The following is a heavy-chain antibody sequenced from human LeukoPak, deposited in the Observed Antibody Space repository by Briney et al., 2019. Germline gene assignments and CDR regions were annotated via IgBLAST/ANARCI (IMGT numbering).Heavy chain of an antibody. D-gene: IGHD3-10*01. J-gene: IGHJ4*02. CDR3: ARDSGSYYRHGSDY. CDR1: GGSISSGGYY. V-gene: IGHV4-31*03. CDR2: IYYSGST. Sequence: SETLSLTCTVSGGSISSGGYYWSWIRQHPGKGLEWIGYIYYSGSTYYNSSLKSRVTISVDTSKNQFSLKLSSVTAADTAVYYCARDSGSYYRHGSDYWGQGTLVTVSS.